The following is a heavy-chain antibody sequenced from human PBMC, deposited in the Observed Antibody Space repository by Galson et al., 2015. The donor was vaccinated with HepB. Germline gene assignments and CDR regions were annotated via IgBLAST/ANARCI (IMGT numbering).Heavy chain of an antibody. Sequence: SLRLSCAASGFTFGDYAMSWFRQAPGKGLEWVGFIRSKAYGGTTEYAASVKGRFTISRDDSKSIAYLQMNSLKTEDTAVYYCTRCSSTSCYLNWFDPWGQGTLVTVSS. CDR2: IRSKAYGGTT. D-gene: IGHD2-2*01. CDR1: GFTFGDYA. J-gene: IGHJ5*02. CDR3: TRCSSTSCYLNWFDP. V-gene: IGHV3-49*03.